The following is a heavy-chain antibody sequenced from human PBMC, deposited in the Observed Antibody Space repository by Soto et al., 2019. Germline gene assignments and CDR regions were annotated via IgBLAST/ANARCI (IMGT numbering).Heavy chain of an antibody. J-gene: IGHJ6*02. Sequence: GESLKISCKGSGYSFTSYWIGWVRQMPGKGLEWMGIIYPGDSDTNYSPSFQGHVTISADKSISTAYLQWSSLKASDTAMYYCTVRGVIPPSPYYYGMDVWGQGTTVTVSS. V-gene: IGHV5-51*01. D-gene: IGHD3-10*01. CDR1: GYSFTSYW. CDR3: TVRGVIPPSPYYYGMDV. CDR2: IYPGDSDT.